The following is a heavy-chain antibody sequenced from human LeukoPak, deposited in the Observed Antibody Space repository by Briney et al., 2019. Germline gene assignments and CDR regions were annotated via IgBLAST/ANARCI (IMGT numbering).Heavy chain of an antibody. Sequence: GASVKVSCKASGYTFTGYYMHWVRQAPGQGLEWMGWINPNSGGTNYAQKFQGRVTMTRDTSISTAYMELSRLRSDDTAMYYCARSRITIFGVVTTGFDYWGQGTLVTVSS. J-gene: IGHJ4*02. CDR2: INPNSGGT. CDR3: ARSRITIFGVVTTGFDY. CDR1: GYTFTGYY. D-gene: IGHD3-3*01. V-gene: IGHV1-2*02.